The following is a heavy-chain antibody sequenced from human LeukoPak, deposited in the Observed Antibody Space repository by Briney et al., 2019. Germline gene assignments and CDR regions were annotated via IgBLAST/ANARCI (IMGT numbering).Heavy chain of an antibody. J-gene: IGHJ6*02. Sequence: ASVKVSCKASGYTFTSYGISWVRQAPGQGLEWMGWISAYNGNTNYAQKLQGRVTMTTDTSTSTAYMELRSLRSDDTAVYYCARYYDFWSGYAARYHYYYGMDVWGQGTTVTVSS. D-gene: IGHD3-3*01. CDR1: GYTFTSYG. V-gene: IGHV1-18*01. CDR2: ISAYNGNT. CDR3: ARYYDFWSGYAARYHYYYGMDV.